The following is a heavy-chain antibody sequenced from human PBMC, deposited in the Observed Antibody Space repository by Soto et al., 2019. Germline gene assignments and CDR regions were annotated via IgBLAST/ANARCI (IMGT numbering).Heavy chain of an antibody. J-gene: IGHJ5*02. CDR2: INHSGST. Sequence: PSETLSLTCAVYGGSFSGYYWSWIRQPPGKGLEWIGEINHSGSTNYNPSLKSRVTISVDTSKNQFSLKLSSVTAADTAVYYCARVEVLLWFGELSGPYNWFDPWGQGTLVTV. CDR3: ARVEVLLWFGELSGPYNWFDP. CDR1: GGSFSGYY. D-gene: IGHD3-10*01. V-gene: IGHV4-34*01.